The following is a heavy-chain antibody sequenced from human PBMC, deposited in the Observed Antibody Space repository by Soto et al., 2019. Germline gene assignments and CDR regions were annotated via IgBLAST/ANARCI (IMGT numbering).Heavy chain of an antibody. CDR3: ARNYDSTAGGAFDI. D-gene: IGHD3-22*01. CDR2: INWIGGST. Sequence: GGSLRLSCAASGFIFGAHAMSWVRQAPGKGLEWVSAINWIGGSTNYADSMKGRFTISRDNAKNSLYLQISSLRAEDTALYYCARNYDSTAGGAFDIWGQGTMVTVSS. J-gene: IGHJ3*02. V-gene: IGHV3-20*04. CDR1: GFIFGAHA.